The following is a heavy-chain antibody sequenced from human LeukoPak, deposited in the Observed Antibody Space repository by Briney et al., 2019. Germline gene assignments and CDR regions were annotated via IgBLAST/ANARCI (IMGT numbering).Heavy chain of an antibody. CDR2: IYYSGST. CDR3: ARDLAQQQPLAGIDP. CDR1: GGSISSSSYY. D-gene: IGHD6-13*01. J-gene: IGHJ5*02. Sequence: SETLSLTCTVSGGSISSSSYYWGWIRQPPGKGLEWIGSIYYSGSTYYNPSLKSRVTISVDTSKNQFSLKLSSVTAADTAVYYCARDLAQQQPLAGIDPWGQGTLVTVSS. V-gene: IGHV4-39*07.